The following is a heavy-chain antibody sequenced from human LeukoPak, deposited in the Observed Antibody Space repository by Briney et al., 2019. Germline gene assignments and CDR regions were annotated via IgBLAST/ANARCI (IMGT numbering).Heavy chain of an antibody. CDR2: IRYDGSNK. CDR1: GFTFSSYG. V-gene: IGHV3-30*02. D-gene: IGHD6-19*01. J-gene: IGHJ4*02. CDR3: AKDSREAVAGTLDY. Sequence: GGSLRLSCAASGFTFSSYGMHWVRQAPGKGLEWVAFIRYDGSNKYYADSVKGRFTISRDNSKNTLYLQMNSLRAEDTAVYYCAKDSREAVAGTLDYWGQGTLVTVSS.